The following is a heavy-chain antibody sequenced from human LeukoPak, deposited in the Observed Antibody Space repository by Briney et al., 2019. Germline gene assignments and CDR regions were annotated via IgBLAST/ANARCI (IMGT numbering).Heavy chain of an antibody. CDR1: GFTFSSYS. CDR3: ARGPAAGLPYYFDY. D-gene: IGHD6-13*01. CDR2: INHSGST. Sequence: TGGSLRLSCAASGFTFSSYSMNWVRQPPEKGLEWIGEINHSGSTNYNPSLKSRVTISVDTSKNQFSLKLSSVTAADTAVYYCARGPAAGLPYYFDYWGQGTLVTVSS. V-gene: IGHV4-34*01. J-gene: IGHJ4*02.